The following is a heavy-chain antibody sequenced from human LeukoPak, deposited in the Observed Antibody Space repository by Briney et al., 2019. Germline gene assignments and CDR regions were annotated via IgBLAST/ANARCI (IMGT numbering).Heavy chain of an antibody. CDR3: ARLGGYCSGGSCYSFFDY. D-gene: IGHD2-15*01. J-gene: IGHJ4*02. CDR2: IYYSGST. Sequence: SETLSLTCTVSGGSISNYYWSWIRQPPGKGLEWIGSIYYSGSTYYNPSLKSRVTISVDTSKNQFSLKLSSVTAADTAVYYCARLGGYCSGGSCYSFFDYWGQGTLVTVSS. V-gene: IGHV4-59*05. CDR1: GGSISNYY.